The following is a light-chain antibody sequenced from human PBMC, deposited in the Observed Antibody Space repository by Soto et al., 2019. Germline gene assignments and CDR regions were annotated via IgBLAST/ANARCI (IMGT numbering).Light chain of an antibody. CDR3: QQSHIIPWT. CDR1: QSISSN. Sequence: DIQMTQSPSSLSASVGDRVTITCRASQSISSNLNWYQQKPGKAPKLLIYAASNLQSGVPSTLSGSGSGTDFTLTISSLQPEDFATYYCQQSHIIPWTFGQGTKADIK. V-gene: IGKV1-39*01. J-gene: IGKJ1*01. CDR2: AAS.